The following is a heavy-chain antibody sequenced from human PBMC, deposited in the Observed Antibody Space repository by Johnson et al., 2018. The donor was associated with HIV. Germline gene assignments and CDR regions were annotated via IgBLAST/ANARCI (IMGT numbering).Heavy chain of an antibody. V-gene: IGHV3-30*04. CDR1: GFTFSSYA. CDR3: ASPLPTGTTSLDAFDI. J-gene: IGHJ3*02. D-gene: IGHD1-7*01. CDR2: ISYDGNNK. Sequence: QVLLVESGGGVVQPGRSLRLSCAASGFTFSSYAMHWVRQAPGKGLEWVAVISYDGNNKYYADSVKGRFTISRDNAKNSLYLQMNSLRAEDTAVYYCASPLPTGTTSLDAFDIWGQGTMVTVSS.